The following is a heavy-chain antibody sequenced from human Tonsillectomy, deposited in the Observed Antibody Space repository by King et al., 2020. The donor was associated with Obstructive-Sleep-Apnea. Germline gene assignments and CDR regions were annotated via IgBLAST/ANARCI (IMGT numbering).Heavy chain of an antibody. D-gene: IGHD5-18*01. Sequence: VQLVESGGGSVQPGGSLSLSCAAFGFPFSSYWMHWVRQAPGKGLVWVSRMNSDGSSTNYADSVKGRFTISRDNAKNTLYLQMNSLRAEDTAVYYCARGGGYSYGHEDYWGQGTLVTVSS. CDR1: GFPFSSYW. CDR3: ARGGGYSYGHEDY. V-gene: IGHV3-74*01. J-gene: IGHJ4*02. CDR2: MNSDGSST.